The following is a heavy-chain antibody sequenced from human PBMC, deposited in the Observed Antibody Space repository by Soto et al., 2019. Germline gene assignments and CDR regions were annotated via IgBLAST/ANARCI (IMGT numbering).Heavy chain of an antibody. CDR1: CYTLTHYG. CDR3: ARVVNFDAFDI. J-gene: IGHJ3*02. V-gene: IGHV1-18*04. D-gene: IGHD1-1*01. Sequence: GTVKGSFKASCYTLTHYGYSCLRQAPGQGLEWMGWISAYNGNTNYAQKLQGRVTMTRNTSISTAYMELSSLRSEDTAVYYCARVVNFDAFDIWGQGTMVTVS. CDR2: ISAYNGNT.